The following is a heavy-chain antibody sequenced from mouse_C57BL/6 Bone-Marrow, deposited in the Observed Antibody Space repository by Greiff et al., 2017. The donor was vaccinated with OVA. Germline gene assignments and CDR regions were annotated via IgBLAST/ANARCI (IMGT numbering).Heavy chain of an antibody. D-gene: IGHD2-12*01. V-gene: IGHV5-6*01. CDR3: ARPYEENWFAY. J-gene: IGHJ3*01. CDR2: ISSGGSYT. CDR1: GFTFSSYG. Sequence: EVQLVESGGDLVKPGGSLKLSCAASGFTFSSYGMSWVRQTPDKRLEWVATISSGGSYTYYPDSVKGRFTISRDNAKNTLYLQMSSLKSEDTAMYYCARPYEENWFAYWGQGTLVTVSA.